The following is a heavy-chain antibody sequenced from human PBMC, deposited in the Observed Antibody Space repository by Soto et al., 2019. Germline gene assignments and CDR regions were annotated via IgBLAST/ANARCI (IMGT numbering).Heavy chain of an antibody. J-gene: IGHJ4*02. D-gene: IGHD5-18*01. CDR3: ARVQGGGGAMVHNY. V-gene: IGHV4-39*01. Sequence: SETLSLTCTVSSGSISSTIYSWDWIRQPPGKGLEWIGSIFYSGSTYYNPSLKSRVTISVDTSKNQFSLTLTSVTAADTAVYYCARVQGGGGAMVHNYWGQGTLVTVSS. CDR1: SGSISSTIYS. CDR2: IFYSGST.